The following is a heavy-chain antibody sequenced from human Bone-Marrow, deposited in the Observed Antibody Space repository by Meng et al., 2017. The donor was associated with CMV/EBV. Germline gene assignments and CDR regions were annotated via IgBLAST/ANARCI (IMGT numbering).Heavy chain of an antibody. CDR3: ARGVAESLGWEMGY. V-gene: IGHV3-74*03. CDR2: IDSDGRDI. CDR1: GFTLRRYW. D-gene: IGHD1-26*01. J-gene: IGHJ4*02. Sequence: VQLVESGGVLFLPGGSLRLSCSVSGFTLRRYWMHWVRQAPGKGLEWVSRIDSDGRDITYADSVRGRFTISRDDAKNTLYLQMNSLRVEDTAVYYCARGVAESLGWEMGYWGQGTLVTVSS.